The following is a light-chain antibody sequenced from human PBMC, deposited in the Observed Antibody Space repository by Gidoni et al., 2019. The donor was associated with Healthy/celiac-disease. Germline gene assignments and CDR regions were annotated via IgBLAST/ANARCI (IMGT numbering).Light chain of an antibody. CDR1: QSISSW. CDR3: QQWT. J-gene: IGKJ1*01. Sequence: DIQMTQSPSTLSASVGDRVTITCRASQSISSWLAWYQQKPGKAPKLLIYKASSLESGVPSRFSGSGSGTEFTLTISGLQPDDFATYYCQQWTFGQGTKVEIK. V-gene: IGKV1-5*03. CDR2: KAS.